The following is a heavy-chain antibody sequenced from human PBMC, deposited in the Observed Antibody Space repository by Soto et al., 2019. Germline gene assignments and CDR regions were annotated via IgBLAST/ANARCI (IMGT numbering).Heavy chain of an antibody. V-gene: IGHV6-1*01. J-gene: IGHJ5*02. CDR3: AREEILVAYNWFAP. D-gene: IGHD1-26*01. Sequence: PSQTLPLTCAISGDSVSSNSATWNWIRQSPSRGLEWLGRTYYRSKWYNDYAVSVKSRITINPDTSKNQFSLHLNSVTPEDTAVYYCAREEILVAYNWFAPWGQGTLVTVSS. CDR2: TYYRSKWYN. CDR1: GDSVSSNSAT.